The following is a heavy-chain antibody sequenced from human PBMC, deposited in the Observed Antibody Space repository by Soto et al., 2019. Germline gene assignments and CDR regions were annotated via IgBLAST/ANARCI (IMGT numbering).Heavy chain of an antibody. J-gene: IGHJ3*02. Sequence: PGGSLRLSCAASGFTFSSYWMLWVRQVPGKGLVWVSRIKGDETNIDYADSVKGRLTISRDNSKNTLYLQMNTLRPEDTAVYYCARDYYYYDSRGYSNGAFDIWGPGTMVTVSS. CDR1: GFTFSSYW. D-gene: IGHD3-22*01. CDR2: IKGDETNI. V-gene: IGHV3-74*01. CDR3: ARDYYYYDSRGYSNGAFDI.